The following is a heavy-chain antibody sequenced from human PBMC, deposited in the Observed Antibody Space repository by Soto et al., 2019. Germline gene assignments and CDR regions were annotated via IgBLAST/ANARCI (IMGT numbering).Heavy chain of an antibody. CDR2: ISTGRSYT. J-gene: IGHJ6*02. V-gene: IGHV3-11*05. CDR3: ARGNRMIVALTNFYYYGVDV. CDR1: GFTFSDYS. D-gene: IGHD3-22*01. Sequence: QVQLVESGGGLVKPGGSLRLSCAASGFTFSDYSMNWIRQAPGKGLEWVSYISTGRSYTNYADSVRGRFTISRDNSXNSLYLQMNSLRAEDTAVYYYARGNRMIVALTNFYYYGVDVWGQGTTVTVSS.